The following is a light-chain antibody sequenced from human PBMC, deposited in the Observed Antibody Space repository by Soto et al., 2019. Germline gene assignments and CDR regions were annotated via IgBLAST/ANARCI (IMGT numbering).Light chain of an antibody. CDR3: SSYAGSNNLGV. CDR1: SSDVGGYNY. V-gene: IGLV2-8*01. J-gene: IGLJ1*01. CDR2: EVS. Sequence: QSALTQPPSASGSPGQSVTISCTGTSSDVGGYNYVSWYQQHPGKAPKLMIYEVSKRPSGVPDRFSGSKSGXXAXXTVSGLQAEDEADYYCSSYAGSNNLGVFGTGTKLTVL.